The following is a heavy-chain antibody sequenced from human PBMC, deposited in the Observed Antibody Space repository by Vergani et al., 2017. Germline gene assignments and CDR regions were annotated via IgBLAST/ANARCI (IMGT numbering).Heavy chain of an antibody. CDR2: TYPGHYDT. CDR3: ARGALWWLRQIDS. J-gene: IGHJ4*02. Sequence: EVQLVQSGPEVKKPGDSLKISCKGSGYSFTSYWIAWVRQMPGKGLEWMGVTYPGHYDTRYSPSFQGQVTISVDETINTVFLQWSSLKASDTAVYYCARGALWWLRQIDSWGQGTLVTVSS. V-gene: IGHV5-51*01. D-gene: IGHD2-21*01. CDR1: GYSFTSYW.